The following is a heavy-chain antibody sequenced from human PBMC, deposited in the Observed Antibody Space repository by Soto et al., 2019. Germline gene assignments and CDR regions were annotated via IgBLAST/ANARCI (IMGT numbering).Heavy chain of an antibody. CDR2: INHRGST. Sequence: QVQLQQWGAGLLKPSETLSLTCAVYGGSFSGYYWSWIRQPPGKGLEWIGEINHRGSTNYNPSLKSRVTISVDTPKSQFSLKLSSVTAADTAVYYCARAVVRARLSVWGQGTTVTVSS. CDR3: ARAVVRARLSV. V-gene: IGHV4-34*01. CDR1: GGSFSGYY. J-gene: IGHJ6*02. D-gene: IGHD3-10*01.